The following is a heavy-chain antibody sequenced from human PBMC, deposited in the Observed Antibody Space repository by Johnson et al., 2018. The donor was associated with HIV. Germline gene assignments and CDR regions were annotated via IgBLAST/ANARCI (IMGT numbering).Heavy chain of an antibody. V-gene: IGHV3-30*03. Sequence: QLVESGGGVVQPGRSLRLSCAASGFTFSSYGMHWVRQAPGKGLEWVAVISYDGSNKYYADSVKGRFTISRDNSKNTMYLQMNSLRAEDTAVYYCARGDCSGGSCYLGAFDIWGQGTMVTVSS. D-gene: IGHD2-15*01. J-gene: IGHJ3*02. CDR3: ARGDCSGGSCYLGAFDI. CDR1: GFTFSSYG. CDR2: ISYDGSNK.